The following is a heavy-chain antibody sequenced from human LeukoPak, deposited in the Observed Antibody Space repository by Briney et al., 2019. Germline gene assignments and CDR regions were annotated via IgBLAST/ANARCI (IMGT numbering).Heavy chain of an antibody. CDR1: GFTFSSYW. V-gene: IGHV3-23*01. CDR2: ISGSGGST. Sequence: GGSLRLSCAASGFTFSSYWMSWVRQAPGKGLEWVSAISGSGGSTYYADSVKGRFTISRDNSKNTLYPQMNSLRAEDTAVYYCAKTGRSSAKSIDYWGQGTLVTVSS. CDR3: AKTGRSSAKSIDY. J-gene: IGHJ4*02. D-gene: IGHD2-2*01.